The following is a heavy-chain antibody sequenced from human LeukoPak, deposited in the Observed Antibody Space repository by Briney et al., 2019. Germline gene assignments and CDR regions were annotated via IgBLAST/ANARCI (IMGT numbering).Heavy chain of an antibody. CDR3: ARASGYCSGGSCYPLTRY. CDR1: GFTFSSYA. CDR2: INSDGSST. D-gene: IGHD2-15*01. J-gene: IGHJ4*02. V-gene: IGHV3-74*01. Sequence: GGSLRLSCAASGFTFSSYAMSWVRQAPGKGLVWVSRINSDGSSTSYADSVKGRFTISRDNAKNTLYLQMNSLRAEDTAVYYCARASGYCSGGSCYPLTRYWGQGTLVTVSS.